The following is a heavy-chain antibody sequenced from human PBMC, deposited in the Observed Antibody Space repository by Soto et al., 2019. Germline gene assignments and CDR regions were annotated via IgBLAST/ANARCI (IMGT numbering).Heavy chain of an antibody. CDR3: ARVRRMGAAGTIDY. CDR1: WGNVGSGICY. D-gene: IGHD6-25*01. CDR2: IYYLGNT. J-gene: IGHJ4*01. V-gene: IGHV4-61*01. Sequence: SQTQRHPYTVSWGNVGSGICYCIFIRKPPGKGLEWIGYIYYLGNTNYNPSLKSRVTISVDTSKNQVSLKLISVTPADPAVYYCARVRRMGAAGTIDYWGQGSLVTV.